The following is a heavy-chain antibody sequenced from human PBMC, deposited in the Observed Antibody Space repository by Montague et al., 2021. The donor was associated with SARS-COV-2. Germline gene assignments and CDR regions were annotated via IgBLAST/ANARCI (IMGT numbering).Heavy chain of an antibody. CDR1: GDSITNDD. V-gene: IGHV4-59*08. Sequence: SETLSLTCTVSGDSITNDDWSWIRQPPGKGLEWIVNIFKNGKTDYNPSLRSRVITSVDTSKSQFSLKVTSVTAADTAVCYCARYYERSLDVWGQGTTVTVSS. J-gene: IGHJ6*02. D-gene: IGHD3-22*01. CDR3: ARYYERSLDV. CDR2: IFKNGKT.